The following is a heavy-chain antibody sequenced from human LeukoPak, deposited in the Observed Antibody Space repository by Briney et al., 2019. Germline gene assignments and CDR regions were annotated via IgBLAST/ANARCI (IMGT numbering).Heavy chain of an antibody. CDR1: GGSISSYY. CDR3: ARQGGGSGSYSHNWFDP. J-gene: IGHJ5*02. V-gene: IGHV4-59*08. D-gene: IGHD3-10*01. Sequence: SETLSLTCTVSGGSISSYYWSWIRQPPGKGLEWIGYIYYSGSTNYNPSLKSRVTISVDTSKNQFSLKLSSVTAADTAVYYCARQGGGSGSYSHNWFDPWGQGTLVTVSS. CDR2: IYYSGST.